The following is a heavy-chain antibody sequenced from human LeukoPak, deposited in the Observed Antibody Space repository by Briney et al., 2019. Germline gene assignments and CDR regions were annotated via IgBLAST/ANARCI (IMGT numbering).Heavy chain of an antibody. Sequence: PGGSLRLSYAASGFSFDDYAVHWVRQAPGKGLEWVSGISWNSGNIGYADSVKGRFTISRDNAKNSLNLQMNSLRAEDTALYYCAKDTRAIVGSAHNAFDIWGQGTMVTVSS. CDR1: GFSFDDYA. D-gene: IGHD1-26*01. V-gene: IGHV3-9*01. CDR3: AKDTRAIVGSAHNAFDI. J-gene: IGHJ3*02. CDR2: ISWNSGNI.